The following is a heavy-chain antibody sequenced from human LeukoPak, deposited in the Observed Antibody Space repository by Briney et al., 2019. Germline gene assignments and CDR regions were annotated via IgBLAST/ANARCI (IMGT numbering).Heavy chain of an antibody. Sequence: PSETLSLTCTVSGGSISSYYWSWIRQPAGKGLEWIGRIYTSGSTNYNPSLKSRVTMSVDTSKNQFSLKLSSVTAADTAVYYCARDSEGIAARRYYFDYWGQGTLVTVSS. CDR1: GGSISSYY. D-gene: IGHD6-6*01. CDR3: ARDSEGIAARRYYFDY. J-gene: IGHJ4*02. CDR2: IYTSGST. V-gene: IGHV4-4*07.